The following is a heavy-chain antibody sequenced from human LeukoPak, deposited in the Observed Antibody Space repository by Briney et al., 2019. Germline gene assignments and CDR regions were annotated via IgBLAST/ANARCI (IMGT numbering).Heavy chain of an antibody. Sequence: GVSLRLSCAASGFTFSSYSMNWVRQAPGKGLEWVSSISSSSSYIYYADSVKGRFTISRDNAKNSLYLQMNSLRAEDTAVYYCARDRGYYDSSGYHCFDYWGQGTLVTVSS. J-gene: IGHJ4*02. CDR2: ISSSSSYI. CDR1: GFTFSSYS. V-gene: IGHV3-21*01. CDR3: ARDRGYYDSSGYHCFDY. D-gene: IGHD3-22*01.